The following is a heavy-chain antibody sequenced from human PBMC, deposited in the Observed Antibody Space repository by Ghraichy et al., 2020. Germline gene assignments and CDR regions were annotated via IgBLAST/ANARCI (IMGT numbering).Heavy chain of an antibody. V-gene: IGHV3-66*01. CDR3: ARDPEILYGDYAYDAFDI. D-gene: IGHD4-17*01. Sequence: GGSLRLSCAASGFTVSSNYMSWVRQAPGKGLEWVSVIYSGGSTYYADSVKGRFTISRDNSKNTLYLQMNSLRAEDTAVYYCARDPEILYGDYAYDAFDIWGQGTMVTVSS. J-gene: IGHJ3*02. CDR1: GFTVSSNY. CDR2: IYSGGST.